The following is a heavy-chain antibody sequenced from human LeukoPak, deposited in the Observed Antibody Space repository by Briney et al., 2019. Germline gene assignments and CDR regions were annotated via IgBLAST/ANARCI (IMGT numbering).Heavy chain of an antibody. CDR2: NSGST. V-gene: IGHV4-59*08. Sequence: SETLSLTCTVSGDSISSYFWSWIRQPPGKGLEWIGYNSGSTNYNPSLKSRVTILLDRSKNQFSLKLSSVTAADMAVYYCARGRGYGGNYLRSFDIWGQGTMVTVSS. CDR3: ARGRGYGGNYLRSFDI. CDR1: GDSISSYF. J-gene: IGHJ3*02. D-gene: IGHD1-26*01.